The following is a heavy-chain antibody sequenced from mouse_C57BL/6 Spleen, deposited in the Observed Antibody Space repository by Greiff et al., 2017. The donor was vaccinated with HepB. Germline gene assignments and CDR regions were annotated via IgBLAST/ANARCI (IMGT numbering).Heavy chain of an antibody. CDR1: GYTFTSYW. J-gene: IGHJ2*01. D-gene: IGHD2-5*01. Sequence: QVQLQQPGAELVRPGSSVKLSCKASGYTFTSYWMHWVKQRPIQGLEWIGNIDPSDSETHYNQKFKDKATVTVDKSSSTAYMQLSSLTAEDSAVYYCARGRDSNYDGWGQGTTLTVSS. CDR3: ARGRDSNYDG. V-gene: IGHV1-52*01. CDR2: IDPSDSET.